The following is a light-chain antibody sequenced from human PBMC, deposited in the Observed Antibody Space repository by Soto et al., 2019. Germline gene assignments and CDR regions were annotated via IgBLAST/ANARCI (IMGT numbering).Light chain of an antibody. CDR2: FAS. CDR1: HTVGSL. CDR3: QQYGTSPFT. Sequence: EIVLTQSPATLSLSPGDRATLSCRASHTVGSLLAWYQQKPGQAPRLLIYFASTRATGIPDRFSGSGSGTDFTLTISRLEPEDIAVYYCQQYGTSPFTFGQGTKLEIK. J-gene: IGKJ2*01. V-gene: IGKV3-20*01.